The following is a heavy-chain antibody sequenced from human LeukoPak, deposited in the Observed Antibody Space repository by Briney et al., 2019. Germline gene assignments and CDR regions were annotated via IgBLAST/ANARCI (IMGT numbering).Heavy chain of an antibody. Sequence: PSETLSLTCAVYGGSFSGYYWSWIRQPPGKGLEWIGEINHSGSTNYNPSLKSRVTIPVDTSKNQLSLKLSSVTAADTAVYYCARVGRRGYRVNNWFDPWGQGTLVTVSS. CDR3: ARVGRRGYRVNNWFDP. V-gene: IGHV4-34*01. D-gene: IGHD5-18*01. J-gene: IGHJ5*02. CDR2: INHSGST. CDR1: GGSFSGYY.